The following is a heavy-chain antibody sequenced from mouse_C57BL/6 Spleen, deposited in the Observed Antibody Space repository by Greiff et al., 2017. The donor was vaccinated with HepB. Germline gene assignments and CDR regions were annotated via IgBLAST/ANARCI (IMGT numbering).Heavy chain of an antibody. Sequence: VKLQESGAELVRPGASVTLSSKASGYTFTDYEMHWVKQTPVHGLEWIGAIDPETGGTAYNQKFKGKAILTADKSSSTAYMELRSLTSEDSAVYYCTRRSYDGFDYWGQGTTLTVSS. V-gene: IGHV1-15*01. CDR3: TRRSYDGFDY. J-gene: IGHJ2*01. CDR1: GYTFTDYE. D-gene: IGHD2-3*01. CDR2: IDPETGGT.